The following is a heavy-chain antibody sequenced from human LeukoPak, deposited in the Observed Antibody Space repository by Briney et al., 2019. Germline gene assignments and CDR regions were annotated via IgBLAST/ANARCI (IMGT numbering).Heavy chain of an antibody. CDR3: ARVLYSSGWYGEHNWFDP. D-gene: IGHD6-19*01. CDR2: IYTSGST. V-gene: IGHV4-4*07. Sequence: SETLSLTCTVSGGSISSYYWSWIRQPAGKGLELIGRIYTSGSTNYNPSLKSRVTMSVDTSKNQFSLKLSSVTAADTVVYYCARVLYSSGWYGEHNWFDPWGQGTLVTVSS. CDR1: GGSISSYY. J-gene: IGHJ5*02.